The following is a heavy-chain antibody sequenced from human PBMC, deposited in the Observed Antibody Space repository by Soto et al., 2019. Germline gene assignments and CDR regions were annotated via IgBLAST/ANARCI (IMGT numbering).Heavy chain of an antibody. CDR3: AREQAAHCLKAIFHP. CDR1: GGSISSGDNY. J-gene: IGHJ3*01. D-gene: IGHD3-3*02. V-gene: IGHV4-30-4*01. Sequence: QVQLQESGPGLVKPSQTLSLTCTVSGGSISSGDNYWSWIRQPPGKGLEWIGYISDVGSTYYNPSLNRRLIPSVHTSKNKYTLRVSPITAAQTAVYYRAREQAAHCLKAIFHPWGDGRMVAVSS. CDR2: ISDVGST.